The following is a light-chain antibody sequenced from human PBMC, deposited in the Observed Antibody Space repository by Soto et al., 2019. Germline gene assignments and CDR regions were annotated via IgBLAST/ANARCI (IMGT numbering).Light chain of an antibody. CDR1: QSVNSN. J-gene: IGKJ3*01. CDR3: QQSYNWPQT. Sequence: EIVLTQSPATLSVSPGERATLSCRASQSVNSNLAWYQQKPGQAPRLLIYGASTRATGIPARFSGSGSGTEFTLTISSLQSEDFAVYYCQQSYNWPQTFGPGTKVDFK. V-gene: IGKV3-15*01. CDR2: GAS.